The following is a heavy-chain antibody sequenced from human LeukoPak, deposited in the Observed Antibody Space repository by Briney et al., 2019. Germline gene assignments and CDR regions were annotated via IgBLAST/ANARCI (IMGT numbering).Heavy chain of an antibody. CDR2: IYSGGST. D-gene: IGHD2-2*01. J-gene: IGHJ4*02. V-gene: IGHV3-53*01. Sequence: GGSLRLSCAASGFNVSSNYMNWVRQAPGKGLEWVSVIYSGGSTYYADSVKGRFTISRDNSKNTLYLQMNSLRAEDTAVYYCARGTHCSSTSCYDQFDYWGQGALVTVSS. CDR1: GFNVSSNY. CDR3: ARGTHCSSTSCYDQFDY.